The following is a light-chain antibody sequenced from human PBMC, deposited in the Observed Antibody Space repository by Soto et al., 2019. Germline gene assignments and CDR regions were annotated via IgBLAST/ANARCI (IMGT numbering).Light chain of an antibody. CDR3: SSYTSTWV. J-gene: IGLJ1*01. Sequence: QSALTQPASVSGSPGQSITISCTGASSDIGGYKYVSWYQQYPGEAPKLILYDVNSLPSGVSNRFSGSKSGNTASLTISGLQAVDEADYYCSSYTSTWVFGTGTKLTVL. CDR2: DVN. CDR1: SSDIGGYKY. V-gene: IGLV2-14*01.